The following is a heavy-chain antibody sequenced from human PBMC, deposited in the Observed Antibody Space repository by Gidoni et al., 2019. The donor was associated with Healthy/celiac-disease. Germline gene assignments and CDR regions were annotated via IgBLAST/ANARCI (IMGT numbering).Heavy chain of an antibody. V-gene: IGHV3-23*01. J-gene: IGHJ6*02. Sequence: EVQLLDSGGGLVQPGGSLRPPVASSVFPFVAFAISWFRRAPGKGLEWVSAISGSGGSTYYADSVKGRFTISRDNSKNTLYLQMNSLRAEDTAVYYCAKDPEGDYYESSGYYSYYYYGMDVWGQGTTVTVSS. CDR2: ISGSGGST. D-gene: IGHD3-22*01. CDR3: AKDPEGDYYESSGYYSYYYYGMDV. CDR1: VFPFVAFA.